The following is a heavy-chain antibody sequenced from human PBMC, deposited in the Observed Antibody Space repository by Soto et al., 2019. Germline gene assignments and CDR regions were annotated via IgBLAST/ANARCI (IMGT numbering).Heavy chain of an antibody. CDR2: IIPILGIA. J-gene: IGHJ3*02. CDR1: GGTFSSYT. Sequence: QVQLVQSGAEVKKPGSSVKVSCKASGGTFSSYTISWVRQAPGQGLEWMGRIIPILGIANYAQKFQGRVTITADKSTSTSYMELSSLRSEDTAVYYCARDFPGMGWPYDAFDIWGQGTMVTVSS. D-gene: IGHD6-19*01. CDR3: ARDFPGMGWPYDAFDI. V-gene: IGHV1-69*08.